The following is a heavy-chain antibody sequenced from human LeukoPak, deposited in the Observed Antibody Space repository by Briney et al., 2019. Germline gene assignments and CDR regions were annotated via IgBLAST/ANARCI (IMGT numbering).Heavy chain of an antibody. D-gene: IGHD2-2*01. CDR1: GFTFSSFA. V-gene: IGHV3-23*01. J-gene: IGHJ6*02. CDR2: ISGSGGSI. Sequence: SGGSLRRSCAASGFTFSSFAMSWVRQAPGKGLEWVSSISGSGGSIYYADSVKGRFTISRDSSKNMLFLQMNSLRVEDTAVYYCAKAAAADYSYFYGMDVWGQGTTVTVSS. CDR3: AKAAAADYSYFYGMDV.